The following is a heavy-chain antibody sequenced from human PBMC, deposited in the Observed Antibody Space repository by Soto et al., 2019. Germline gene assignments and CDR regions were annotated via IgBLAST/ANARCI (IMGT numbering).Heavy chain of an antibody. V-gene: IGHV4-39*01. J-gene: IGHJ5*02. CDR1: GGSISSSSYY. Sequence: LSLTCTVSGGSISSSSYYWGWIRQPPGKGLEWIGSIYYSGSTYYNPSLKSRVTISVDTSKNQFSLKLSSVTAADSAVYYCARRLKGPNCFDPWVQGTLVTVSS. CDR3: ARRLKGPNCFDP. D-gene: IGHD3-22*01. CDR2: IYYSGST.